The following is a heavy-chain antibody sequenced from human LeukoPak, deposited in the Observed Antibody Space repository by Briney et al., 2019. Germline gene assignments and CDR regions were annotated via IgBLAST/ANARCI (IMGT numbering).Heavy chain of an antibody. Sequence: PGGSLRLSCAASGFTFSSYAMHWVRQAPGKGLEWVAVISYDGSNKYYADSVKGRFTISRDNSKNTLYLQMNSLRAEDTAVYYCARDQVVVVAATYYYYYYGMDVWGQGTTVTASS. CDR1: GFTFSSYA. V-gene: IGHV3-30*04. J-gene: IGHJ6*02. CDR2: ISYDGSNK. D-gene: IGHD2-15*01. CDR3: ARDQVVVVAATYYYYYYGMDV.